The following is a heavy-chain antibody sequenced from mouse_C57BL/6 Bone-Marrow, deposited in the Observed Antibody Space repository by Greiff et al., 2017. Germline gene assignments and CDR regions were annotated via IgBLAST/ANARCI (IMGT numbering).Heavy chain of an antibody. Sequence: EVKVVESGGDLVKPGGSLKLSCAASGFTFSSYGMSWVRQTPDKRLEWVATISSGGSYTYYPDSVKGRFTISRDNAKNTLYLQMSSLKSEDTAMYYCARRDGYSERFAYWGQVTLVTVSA. V-gene: IGHV5-6*02. CDR2: ISSGGSYT. CDR3: ARRDGYSERFAY. J-gene: IGHJ3*01. CDR1: GFTFSSYG. D-gene: IGHD2-3*01.